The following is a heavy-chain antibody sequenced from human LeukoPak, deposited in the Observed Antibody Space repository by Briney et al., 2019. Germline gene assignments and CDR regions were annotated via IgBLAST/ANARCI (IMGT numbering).Heavy chain of an antibody. Sequence: ASVKVSCKASGYTFTGYYMHWVRQAPGQGLEWMGWINPNSGGTNYAQKFQGRVTMTRDTSISTAYVELSRLRSDDTAVYYCARKYCSSTSCYSPWGQGTLVTVSS. V-gene: IGHV1-2*02. D-gene: IGHD2-2*01. CDR2: INPNSGGT. CDR3: ARKYCSSTSCYSP. CDR1: GYTFTGYY. J-gene: IGHJ5*02.